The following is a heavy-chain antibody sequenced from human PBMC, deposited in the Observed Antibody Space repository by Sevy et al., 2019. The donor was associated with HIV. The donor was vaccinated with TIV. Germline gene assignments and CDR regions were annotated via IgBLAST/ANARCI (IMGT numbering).Heavy chain of an antibody. CDR1: GFTFSSYS. Sequence: GGSLRLSCAASGFTFSSYSMNWVRQAPGKGLEWVSSISSSSSYIYYADSVKGRFTISRDNAKNSLYLQMNSLRAEDTAVYYCARDGGGYDFWSGYPDVYYYYGMDVWGQGTTVTVSS. D-gene: IGHD3-3*01. CDR3: ARDGGGYDFWSGYPDVYYYYGMDV. CDR2: ISSSSSYI. V-gene: IGHV3-21*01. J-gene: IGHJ6*02.